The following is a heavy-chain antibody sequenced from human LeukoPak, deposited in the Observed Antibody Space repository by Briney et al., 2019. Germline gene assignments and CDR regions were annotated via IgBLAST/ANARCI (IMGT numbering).Heavy chain of an antibody. Sequence: GASVKVSCKGSGYTFTNYYMHWVRQAPGQGLEWRGRIHPNSGGTIYAQKFQGRVTITRDTSISTPYMGLSSLTSDDTAVYFCARVVAVAPDYWGEGALVTVSS. CDR1: GYTFTNYY. CDR2: IHPNSGGT. D-gene: IGHD5-12*01. CDR3: ARVVAVAPDY. J-gene: IGHJ4*02. V-gene: IGHV1-2*06.